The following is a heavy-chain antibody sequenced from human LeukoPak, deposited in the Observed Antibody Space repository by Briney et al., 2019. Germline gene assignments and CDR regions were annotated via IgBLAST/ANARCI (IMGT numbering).Heavy chain of an antibody. J-gene: IGHJ6*02. CDR3: ARLFPLGYCSSTSCASYGMDV. CDR1: GFTFSSYS. D-gene: IGHD2-2*01. CDR2: ISSTTNYI. Sequence: PGGSLRLSCAASGFTFSSYSMNWVRQAPRKGLECVSSISSTTNYIYYADSVKGRFSISRDNTENSLYLQMNSLRAEDSAVYYCARLFPLGYCSSTSCASYGMDVWGQGTTVTVSS. V-gene: IGHV3-21*01.